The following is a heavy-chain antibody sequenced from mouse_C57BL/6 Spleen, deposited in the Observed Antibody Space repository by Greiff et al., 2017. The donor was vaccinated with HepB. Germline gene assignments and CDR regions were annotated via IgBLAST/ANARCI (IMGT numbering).Heavy chain of an antibody. D-gene: IGHD2-2*01. CDR2: INPSTGGT. Sequence: EVQLQQSGPELVKPGASVKISCKASGYSFTGYYMNWVKQSPEKSLEWIGEINPSTGGTTYNQKFKAKATLTVDKSSSTAYMQLKSLTSEDSAVYYCAETMVTTSAMDYWGQGTSVTVSS. V-gene: IGHV1-42*01. CDR1: GYSFTGYY. J-gene: IGHJ4*01. CDR3: AETMVTTSAMDY.